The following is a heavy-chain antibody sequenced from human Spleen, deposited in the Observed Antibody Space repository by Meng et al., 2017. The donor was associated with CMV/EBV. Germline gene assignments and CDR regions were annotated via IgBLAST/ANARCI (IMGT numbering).Heavy chain of an antibody. CDR2: IANDGSNE. J-gene: IGHJ4*02. Sequence: CAASGFTFSNYPMHWVRQAPGKGLEWVAVIANDGSNEYYADSVKGRFTISRDNSKNTLFLQMNGLRHEDTAMYYCATIVVVPDTTDYWGQGTLVTVSS. V-gene: IGHV3-30*04. CDR1: GFTFSNYP. D-gene: IGHD2-21*01. CDR3: ATIVVVPDTTDY.